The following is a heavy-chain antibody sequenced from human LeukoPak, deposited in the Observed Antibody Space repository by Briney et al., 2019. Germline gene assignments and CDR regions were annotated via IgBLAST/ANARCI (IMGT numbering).Heavy chain of an antibody. J-gene: IGHJ1*01. V-gene: IGHV1-46*01. CDR1: GYTFTSYC. Sequence: GASVKVSCKASGYTFTSYCMHWVRQAPGQGLEWMGIINPSGGSTSYAQKFQGRVTMTRDTSTSTVYMELSSLRSEDTAVYYCARADCSGGSCYSGYFQHWGQGTLVTVSS. CDR2: INPSGGST. D-gene: IGHD2-15*01. CDR3: ARADCSGGSCYSGYFQH.